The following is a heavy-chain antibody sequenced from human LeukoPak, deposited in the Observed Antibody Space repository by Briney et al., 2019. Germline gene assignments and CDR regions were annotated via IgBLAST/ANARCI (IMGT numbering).Heavy chain of an antibody. CDR1: AFTFSSYS. J-gene: IGHJ4*02. D-gene: IGHD6-25*01. Sequence: GGSLRLSCAASAFTFSSYSMNWVRQAPGKGLEWVSSISSSGSYIYYADSVKGRFTISRDNAKNSLYLQMNSLRANDTAIYYCATKTAAEEVYFDYWGQGTLVTVSS. V-gene: IGHV3-21*01. CDR3: ATKTAAEEVYFDY. CDR2: ISSSGSYI.